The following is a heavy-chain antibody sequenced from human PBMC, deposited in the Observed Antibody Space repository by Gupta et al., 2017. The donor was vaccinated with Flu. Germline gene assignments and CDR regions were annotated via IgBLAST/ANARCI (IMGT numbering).Heavy chain of an antibody. CDR2: INHSGST. V-gene: IGHV4-34*01. Sequence: QEQLQQWGARLLKPSETLSFTCAVYGVSFSDNYWSWTRQPPGKGLEWIGEINHSGSTKYNPSLKSRVTMSVDTSKSQFSLNLSSVTVADTAVYYCARGTWYKWDYWGQGSLVTVSS. CDR3: ARGTWYKWDY. CDR1: GVSFSDNY. J-gene: IGHJ4*02. D-gene: IGHD1-20*01.